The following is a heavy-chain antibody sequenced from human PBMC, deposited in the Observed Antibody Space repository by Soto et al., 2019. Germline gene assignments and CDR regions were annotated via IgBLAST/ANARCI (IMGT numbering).Heavy chain of an antibody. D-gene: IGHD6-19*01. CDR2: ISGSGGST. CDR3: AKDRAVAGRGNWFDP. CDR1: GFTFSSYA. Sequence: LRLSCAASGFTFSSYAMSWVRQAPGKGLEWVSAISGSGGSTYYADSVKGRFTISRDNSKNTLYLQMNSLRAEDTAVYYCAKDRAVAGRGNWFDPWGQGPLVTVSS. V-gene: IGHV3-23*01. J-gene: IGHJ5*02.